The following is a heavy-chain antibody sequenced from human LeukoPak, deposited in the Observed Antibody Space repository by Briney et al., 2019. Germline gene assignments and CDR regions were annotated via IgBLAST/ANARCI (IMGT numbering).Heavy chain of an antibody. CDR1: GFTFSSYY. Sequence: GGSLRLSCVASGFTFSSYYMSWVRQAPGKGLEWVANIKEDGSERYYVDSMKGRFTISRDNAKNSLHLQMNSLRAEDTAVYYCARDLYGDYFFDYWGQGTLVTVSS. CDR2: IKEDGSER. J-gene: IGHJ4*02. D-gene: IGHD4-17*01. CDR3: ARDLYGDYFFDY. V-gene: IGHV3-7*01.